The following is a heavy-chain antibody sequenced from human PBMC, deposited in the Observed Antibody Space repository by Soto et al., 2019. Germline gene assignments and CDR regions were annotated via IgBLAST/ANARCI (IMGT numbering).Heavy chain of an antibody. J-gene: IGHJ6*02. D-gene: IGHD5-18*01. CDR3: ARGRGSYCPSSYSYALAGLDV. V-gene: IGHV1-2*02. Sequence: QLRLVETGAEVSKTGSSVTVCCTSSGYTFIDYHLHAVRQAPGKGREWMGWINPNSGSTHYAQKFQGRVAMTRDTSISIVYMELSRLKSDDTAMYYCARGRGSYCPSSYSYALAGLDVWGQGTRVTVSS. CDR1: GYTFIDYH. CDR2: INPNSGST.